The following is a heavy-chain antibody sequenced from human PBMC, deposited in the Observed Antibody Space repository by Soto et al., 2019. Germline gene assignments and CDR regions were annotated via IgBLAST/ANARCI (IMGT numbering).Heavy chain of an antibody. CDR2: IWYDGSNK. D-gene: IGHD6-19*01. CDR1: GFTFSSYG. J-gene: IGHJ6*02. Sequence: QVQLVESGGGVVQPGRSLRLSCAASGFTFSSYGMHWVRQAPGKGLEWVAVIWYDGSNKYYADSVKGRFTISRDNSKNXLXLXXNSLRAEDTAVYYCARDRQHSSGWFPRQYYYGMDVWGQGTTVTVSS. V-gene: IGHV3-33*01. CDR3: ARDRQHSSGWFPRQYYYGMDV.